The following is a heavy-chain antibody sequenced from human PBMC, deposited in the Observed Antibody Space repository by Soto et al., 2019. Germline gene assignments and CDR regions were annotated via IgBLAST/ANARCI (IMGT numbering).Heavy chain of an antibody. CDR2: TYYRSGWYS. V-gene: IGHV6-1*01. CDR3: ARSEEDSDYYYYGMDV. Sequence: SETLSLTCVGSGDTVSSNSVAFNCVRQSPAMGLEWLGRTYYRSGWYSDYAVSVRSRIDINADTSKNQVSLQLNSVTPEDTAVYYCARSEEDSDYYYYGMDVWGQGTTVTVSS. J-gene: IGHJ6*02. D-gene: IGHD2-15*01. CDR1: GDTVSSNSVA.